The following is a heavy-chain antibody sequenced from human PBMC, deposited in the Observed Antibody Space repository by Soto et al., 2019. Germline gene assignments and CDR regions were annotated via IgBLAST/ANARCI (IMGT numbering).Heavy chain of an antibody. J-gene: IGHJ6*02. CDR2: INPNSGGT. V-gene: IGHV1-2*02. CDR3: ARSHDYGDPMYYYYYGMDV. Sequence: RASVKVSCKASGYTFTGYYMHWVRQAPGQGLEWMGWINPNSGGTNYAQKFQGRVTMTRDTSISTAYMELSRLRSDDTAVYYCARSHDYGDPMYYYYYGMDVWGQGTTVTVS. CDR1: GYTFTGYY. D-gene: IGHD4-17*01.